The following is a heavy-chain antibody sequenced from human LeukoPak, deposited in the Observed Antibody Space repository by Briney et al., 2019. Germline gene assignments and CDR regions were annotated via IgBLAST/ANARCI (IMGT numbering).Heavy chain of an antibody. V-gene: IGHV3-21*01. D-gene: IGHD6-19*01. CDR1: GFTFSSYS. Sequence: GGSLGLSCAASGFTFSSYSMNWVRQAPGKGLEWVSSISSSSSYIYYADSVKGRFTISRDNAKNSLYLQMNSLRAEDTAVYYCARDYRAVPIDYWGQGTLVTVPS. CDR2: ISSSSSYI. J-gene: IGHJ4*02. CDR3: ARDYRAVPIDY.